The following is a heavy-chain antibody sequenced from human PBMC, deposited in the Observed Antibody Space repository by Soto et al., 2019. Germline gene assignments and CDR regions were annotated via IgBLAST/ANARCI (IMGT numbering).Heavy chain of an antibody. V-gene: IGHV1-2*02. CDR1: GYTFTGYY. J-gene: IGHJ5*02. D-gene: IGHD1-7*01. CDR3: AREAGITGTSGSGWFDP. Sequence: GASVKVSCKASGYTFTGYYMHWVRQAPGQGLEWMGWINPNSGGTNYAQKFQGRVTMTRDTSISTAYMEPSRLRSDDTAVYYCAREAGITGTSGSGWFDPWGQGTLVTVSS. CDR2: INPNSGGT.